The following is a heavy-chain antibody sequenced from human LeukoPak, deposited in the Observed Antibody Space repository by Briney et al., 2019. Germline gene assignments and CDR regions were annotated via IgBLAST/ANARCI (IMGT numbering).Heavy chain of an antibody. V-gene: IGHV3-23*01. CDR3: AKLSTSMVISPSPIDC. CDR1: GFTFRTYA. D-gene: IGHD5-18*01. J-gene: IGHJ4*02. CDR2: ISGSGSST. Sequence: GGSLRLSCAASGFTFRTYAMSWVRQAPGKGPEWVSSISGSGSSTYYADPVKGRFTMSRDNSKNTLFLQMNSLRAEDAAIYYCAKLSTSMVISPSPIDCWGQGTLVTVSS.